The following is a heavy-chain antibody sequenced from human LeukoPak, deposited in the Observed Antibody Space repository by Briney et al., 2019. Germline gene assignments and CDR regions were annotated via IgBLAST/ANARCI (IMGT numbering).Heavy chain of an antibody. V-gene: IGHV3-23*01. CDR2: ISGSGGST. CDR1: GFTFRSYT. CDR3: AKVEGASKASVY. D-gene: IGHD1-1*01. J-gene: IGHJ4*02. Sequence: SGGSLRLSCAVSGFTFRSYTLHWVRQAPGRGLEWVSSISGSGGSTYYADSVKGRFTISRDNSKNTLYLQMYSLRAEDTAVYYCAKVEGASKASVYWGQGALVTVSS.